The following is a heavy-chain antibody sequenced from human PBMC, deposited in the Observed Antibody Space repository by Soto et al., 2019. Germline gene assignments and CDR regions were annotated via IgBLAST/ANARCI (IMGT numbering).Heavy chain of an antibody. CDR2: IYYSGST. CDR1: GGSISSCY. D-gene: IGHD3-22*01. V-gene: IGHV4-59*01. J-gene: IGHJ6*02. CDR3: ARVGRYYDSSGYFYYYYGMDV. Sequence: QVQLQESGPGLVKPSETLSLTCTVSGGSISSCYWSWIRQPPGKGLEWIGYIYYSGSTNYNPSLKSRVTISVDTSKNQFSLKLSSVTAADTAVYYCARVGRYYDSSGYFYYYYGMDVWGQGTTVTVSS.